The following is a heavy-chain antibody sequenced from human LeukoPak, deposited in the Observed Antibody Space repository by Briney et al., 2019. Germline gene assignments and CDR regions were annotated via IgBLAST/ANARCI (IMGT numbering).Heavy chain of an antibody. Sequence: ASVKVSRKASGYTFTSYDINRVRQATGQGLEWMGWMNPNSGNTGYAQKFQGRVIMTRNTSISTAYMELSSLRSEDTAVYYCVAQGYNWNAYESLGYFDYWGQGTLVTVSS. D-gene: IGHD1-20*01. J-gene: IGHJ4*02. V-gene: IGHV1-8*01. CDR1: GYTFTSYD. CDR3: VAQGYNWNAYESLGYFDY. CDR2: MNPNSGNT.